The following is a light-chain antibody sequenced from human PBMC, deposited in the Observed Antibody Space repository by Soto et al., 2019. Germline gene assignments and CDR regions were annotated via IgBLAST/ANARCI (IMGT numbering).Light chain of an antibody. CDR3: PQDGSSP. Sequence: EIVLTQSPGTLSLSPGERATLSCRASQSVSSRYLAWYQQKPGQAPRRLIYGASSRATGIPDRFSGSGSGTDFTLTMSRLEPEDFAADYWPQDGSSPFGGGTKVEIK. V-gene: IGKV3-20*01. CDR1: QSVSSRY. J-gene: IGKJ4*01. CDR2: GAS.